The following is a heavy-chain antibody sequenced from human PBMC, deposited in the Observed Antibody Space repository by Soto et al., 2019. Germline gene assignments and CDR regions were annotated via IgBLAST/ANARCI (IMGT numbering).Heavy chain of an antibody. CDR3: ARRGYSSSWYYYYYYGMDV. D-gene: IGHD6-13*01. J-gene: IGHJ6*02. V-gene: IGHV1-8*02. CDR1: GYIFTSYG. CDR2: INTHSGNT. Sequence: ASVKVSCKASGYIFTSYGISWVRQAPGQGLEWMGWINTHSGNTSYAQKVQGRVTMTRNTSISTAYMELRSLRSEDTAVYYCARRGYSSSWYYYYYYGMDVWGQGTTVTVSS.